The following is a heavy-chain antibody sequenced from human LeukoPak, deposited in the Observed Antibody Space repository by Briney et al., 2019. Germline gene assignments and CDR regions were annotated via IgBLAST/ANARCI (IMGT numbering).Heavy chain of an antibody. CDR3: ARMSQLVDY. D-gene: IGHD6-13*01. CDR2: ISSSSSTI. V-gene: IGHV3-48*01. Sequence: GGSLRLSCAASGFTFSSYSMNWVRQAPGKGLEWVSYISSSSSTIYYADSVKGRFTISRDNAKNSLYLQMNSLRAEDTAVYYCARMSQLVDYWGQGTLVTVSS. J-gene: IGHJ4*02. CDR1: GFTFSSYS.